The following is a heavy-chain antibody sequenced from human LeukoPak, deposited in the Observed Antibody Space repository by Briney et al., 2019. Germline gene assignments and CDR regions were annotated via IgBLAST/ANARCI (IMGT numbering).Heavy chain of an antibody. V-gene: IGHV4-59*01. CDR2: LYYRAST. J-gene: IGHJ4*02. D-gene: IGHD1-26*01. CDR1: VGSISGYF. Sequence: PSEALSLTRTGCVGSISGYFWRWIRQPPAKGGAGIGYLYYRASTNYKPSLQRRVCQSVGTSKNKFSLKLSSGTAADRAVYYCAGSGEIVGATYFDYWLRGALFSVSS. CDR3: AGSGEIVGATYFDY.